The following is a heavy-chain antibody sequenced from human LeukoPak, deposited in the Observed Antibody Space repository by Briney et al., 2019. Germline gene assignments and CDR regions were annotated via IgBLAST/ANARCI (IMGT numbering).Heavy chain of an antibody. Sequence: SVKVSCKASGGTFSSYAISWVRQAPGQGLEWMGGIIPIFGTANYAQKFQGRVTITADESTSTVYMELSSLRSEDTAVYYCASEEGDDAFDIWGQGTMVTVSS. CDR2: IIPIFGTA. CDR3: ASEEGDDAFDI. D-gene: IGHD3-16*01. CDR1: GGTFSSYA. J-gene: IGHJ3*02. V-gene: IGHV1-69*13.